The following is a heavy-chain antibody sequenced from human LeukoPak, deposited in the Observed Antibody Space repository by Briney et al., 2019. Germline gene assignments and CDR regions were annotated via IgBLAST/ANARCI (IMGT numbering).Heavy chain of an antibody. J-gene: IGHJ6*02. CDR2: ISRNSGSI. CDR1: GFTFDDYA. V-gene: IGHV3-9*01. Sequence: VQPGGSLRLSCAASGFTFDDYAMHWVRQAPGKGLEWVSGISRNSGSIGYADSVKGRFTISRGNAKNSLYLQMNSLRAEDTALYYCAKDIGGYSNYVPLYYYGMDVWGQGTTVTVSS. CDR3: AKDIGGYSNYVPLYYYGMDV. D-gene: IGHD4-11*01.